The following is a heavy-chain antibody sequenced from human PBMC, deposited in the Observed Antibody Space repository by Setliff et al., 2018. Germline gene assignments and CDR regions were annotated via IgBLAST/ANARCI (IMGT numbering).Heavy chain of an antibody. V-gene: IGHV4-4*08. CDR1: GGSISSYY. CDR2: IYTSGST. CDR3: ARDPASPAAAGGWFDP. D-gene: IGHD6-13*01. Sequence: ETLSLTCTVSGGSISSYYWSWIRQPPGKGLEWIGYIYTSGSTNYNPSLKSRVTISVDTSKNQFSLKLSSVTAADTAVYYCARDPASPAAAGGWFDPWGQGTLVTV. J-gene: IGHJ5*02.